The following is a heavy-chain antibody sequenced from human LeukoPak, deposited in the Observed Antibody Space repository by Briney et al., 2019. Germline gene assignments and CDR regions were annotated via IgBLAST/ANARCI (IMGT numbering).Heavy chain of an antibody. CDR2: IKTDGSEK. Sequence: GGSLRLSCAASGFPFNTYSMNWVRQAPGKGLEWVANIKTDGSEKYYVDSVKGRFTISRDNAKNSLYLQMNSLRAEDTAVYYCARDYTGYFPWGQGTLVIVSS. CDR1: GFPFNTYS. D-gene: IGHD3-9*01. J-gene: IGHJ5*02. V-gene: IGHV3-7*03. CDR3: ARDYTGYFP.